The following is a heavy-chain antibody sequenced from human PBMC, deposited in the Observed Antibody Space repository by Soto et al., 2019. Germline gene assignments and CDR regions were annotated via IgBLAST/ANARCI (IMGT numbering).Heavy chain of an antibody. Sequence: QLQLQESGPGLVKPSETLSLTCTVSGGSISSSSYYWGWIRQPPGKGLEWIGSIYYSGSTYYNPSLKSRVTISVDTSKNQFSLKLSSVTAADTAVYYCARQGGDGDYSIDYWGQGTLVTVSS. CDR1: GGSISSSSYY. J-gene: IGHJ4*02. V-gene: IGHV4-39*01. D-gene: IGHD4-17*01. CDR2: IYYSGST. CDR3: ARQGGDGDYSIDY.